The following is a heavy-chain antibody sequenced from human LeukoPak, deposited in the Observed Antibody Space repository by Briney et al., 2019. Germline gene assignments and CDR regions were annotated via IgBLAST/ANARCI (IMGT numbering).Heavy chain of an antibody. J-gene: IGHJ4*02. D-gene: IGHD6-19*01. V-gene: IGHV3-23*01. Sequence: GGSLRLSCAASGFNFRSYAMSWVRQAPGKGLEWVSTVTGGAVATYCADSVRGRHTISRDNSKNTLYLQMNSLRAEDTAVYYCARDSPLKGYNSGWATNSFDFWGQGTLVTVSS. CDR3: ARDSPLKGYNSGWATNSFDF. CDR1: GFNFRSYA. CDR2: VTGGAVAT.